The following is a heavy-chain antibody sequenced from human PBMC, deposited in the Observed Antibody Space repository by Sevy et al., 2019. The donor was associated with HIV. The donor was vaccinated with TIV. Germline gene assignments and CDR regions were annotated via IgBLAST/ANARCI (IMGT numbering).Heavy chain of an antibody. V-gene: IGHV3-7*01. D-gene: IGHD6-6*01. Sequence: GGSLRLSCAASGFTFSAYWMAWVRQAPGKGLEWVANLNQDGSEKYPVDSVKGRFTISRDNAKNSLYLEMNSVRVEDTGIYYGAPDAWRSLVNWGRGTMVTVSS. CDR1: GFTFSAYW. J-gene: IGHJ3*01. CDR3: APDAWRSLVN. CDR2: LNQDGSEK.